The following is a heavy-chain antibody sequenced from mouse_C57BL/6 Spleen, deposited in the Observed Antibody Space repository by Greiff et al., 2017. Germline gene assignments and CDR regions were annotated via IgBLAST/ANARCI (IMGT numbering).Heavy chain of an antibody. Sequence: VQLQQPGAELVRPGSSVKLSCKASGYTFPSYWMDWVKQRPGQGLEWIGNIYPSDSETHYNQKFKDNATLTVDKSSSTAYMQLSSLTSEDSAVYYCARNYVSSYGFDYWGQGTTLTVSS. CDR1: GYTFPSYW. V-gene: IGHV1-61*01. CDR2: IYPSDSET. CDR3: ARNYVSSYGFDY. D-gene: IGHD1-1*01. J-gene: IGHJ2*01.